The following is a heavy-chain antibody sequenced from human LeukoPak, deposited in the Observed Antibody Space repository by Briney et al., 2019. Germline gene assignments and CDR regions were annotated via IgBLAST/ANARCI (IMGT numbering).Heavy chain of an antibody. CDR1: GFTFTMFG. D-gene: IGHD3-3*01. J-gene: IGHJ3*02. V-gene: IGHV3-48*01. CDR2: IDARSGIV. Sequence: PGGSLRLSCAASGFTFTMFGMNWVRQAPGKGLEWVSYIDARSGIVYYADSVQGRFIISRDDAKDSVFLQMNSLRVDDAAVYYCARTYDFGRGPPGDAFDNWGHGTLVTVPS. CDR3: ARTYDFGRGPPGDAFDN.